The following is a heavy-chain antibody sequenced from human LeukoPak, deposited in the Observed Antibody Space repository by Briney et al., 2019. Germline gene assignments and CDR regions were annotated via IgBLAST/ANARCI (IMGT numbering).Heavy chain of an antibody. CDR2: IYYSGST. J-gene: IGHJ3*02. CDR3: ARDAPRSTPDAFDI. CDR1: GGSISSGGYS. Sequence: SETLSLTCTVSGGSISSGGYSWSWIRQHPGKGLEWIGYIYYSGSTYYNPPLKSRVTISVDTPKNQFSLKLSSVTAADTAVYYCARDAPRSTPDAFDIWGQGTMVTVSS. V-gene: IGHV4-31*03.